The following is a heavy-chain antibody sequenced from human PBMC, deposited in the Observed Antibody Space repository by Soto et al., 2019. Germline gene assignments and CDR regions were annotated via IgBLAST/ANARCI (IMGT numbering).Heavy chain of an antibody. CDR2: ISYDGSNK. CDR1: GFTFSSYG. D-gene: IGHD2-8*01. CDR3: AKSRGYCTNGVCNYDY. V-gene: IGHV3-30*18. J-gene: IGHJ4*02. Sequence: GGSLRLSCAASGFTFSSYGMHWVRQAPGKGLEWVAVISYDGSNKYYANSVKGRFTISRDNSKNTLYLQMNSLRAEDTAVYYCAKSRGYCTNGVCNYDYWGQGTLVTVSS.